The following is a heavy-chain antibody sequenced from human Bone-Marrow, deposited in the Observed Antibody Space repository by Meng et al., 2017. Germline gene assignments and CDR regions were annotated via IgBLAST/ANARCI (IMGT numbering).Heavy chain of an antibody. CDR3: ASWIYSCGWQ. D-gene: IGHD6-19*01. Sequence: LPEEGPGRVRPSGTRARPCVVSGGSISSIDWGSWVRQPPGKGLEWIGEIYHGGDTNYNPSLKSRVTIAIDKSKNQFSLKLSSVTAADTAVYYCASWIYSCGWQWGQGALVTVSS. CDR1: GGSISSIDW. V-gene: IGHV4/OR15-8*02. J-gene: IGHJ4*02. CDR2: IYHGGDT.